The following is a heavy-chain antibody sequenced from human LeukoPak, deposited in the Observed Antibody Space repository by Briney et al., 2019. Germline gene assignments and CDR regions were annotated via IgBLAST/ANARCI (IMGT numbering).Heavy chain of an antibody. V-gene: IGHV3-23*01. J-gene: IGHJ2*01. Sequence: GGSLRLSCAASGFTFSSYAMSWVRQAPGKGLEWVSAISGSGGSTYYADSVKGRFTISRDNSKNTLYLQMNSLRAEDTAVYYCAKDSARSSGWYSNWYFDLWGRGTLVTVSS. CDR3: AKDSARSSGWYSNWYFDL. CDR2: ISGSGGST. D-gene: IGHD6-19*01. CDR1: GFTFSSYA.